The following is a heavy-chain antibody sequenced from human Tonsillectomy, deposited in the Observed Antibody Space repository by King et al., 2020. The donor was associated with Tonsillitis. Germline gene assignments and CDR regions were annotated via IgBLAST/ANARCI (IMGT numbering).Heavy chain of an antibody. CDR2: IYTSGST. Sequence: PLQESGPGLVKPSGTLSLTCTVSGGSISSSYWSCIRQPAGKGLEWIGRIYTSGSTNYNPSLKSRVTMSVDTSKNQFSLKLNSLTAADTAVYYCATDRCSGGSCYSFDPWGQGTLVTVSS. D-gene: IGHD2-15*01. CDR1: GGSISSSY. J-gene: IGHJ5*02. CDR3: ATDRCSGGSCYSFDP. V-gene: IGHV4-4*07.